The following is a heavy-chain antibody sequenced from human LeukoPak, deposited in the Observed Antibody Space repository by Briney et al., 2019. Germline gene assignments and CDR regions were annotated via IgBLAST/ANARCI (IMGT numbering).Heavy chain of an antibody. CDR3: ARGRIAKIVVVHSFSYGLDV. J-gene: IGHJ6*02. CDR2: INDYTGDS. V-gene: IGHV4-34*01. D-gene: IGHD3-22*01. Sequence: SETLSLTCTVFGGPFTDYFWTWIRNSPGKGLEWIGEINDYTGDSKYNPSLKRRVSISLENSKNQLSLELRSVTAADTDVYCCARGRIAKIVVVHSFSYGLDVWGQGTAVTVSS. CDR1: GGPFTDYF.